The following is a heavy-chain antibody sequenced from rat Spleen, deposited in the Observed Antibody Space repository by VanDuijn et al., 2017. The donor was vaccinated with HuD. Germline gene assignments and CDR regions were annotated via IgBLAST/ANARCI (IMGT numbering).Heavy chain of an antibody. CDR1: GFSLISYN. J-gene: IGHJ1*01. CDR3: TREETLYWYFDF. V-gene: IGHV2-30*01. D-gene: IGHD3-4*01. Sequence: QVQLKESGPGLVQPSQTLSLTCTVSGFSLISYNVHWVRQPTGKGLEWMGVIWTNGNTDYNLALKSRLSISRDTSKSQVLLKMNSLQTDDTATYYCTREETLYWYFDFWGPGTMVTVSS. CDR2: IWTNGNT.